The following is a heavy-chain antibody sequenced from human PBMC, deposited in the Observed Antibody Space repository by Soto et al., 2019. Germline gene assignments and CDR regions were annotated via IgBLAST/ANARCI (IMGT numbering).Heavy chain of an antibody. J-gene: IGHJ6*02. CDR3: ARRWGLMVYAINTWGLYYYGMDV. Sequence: QVQLVQSGAEVKKPGSSVKVSCKAFGGTFSSYAISWVRQAPGQGLEWMGGIIPIFGTANYAQKFQGRVTLTADESTGTAYLELSSLRSEDTAVYYCARRWGLMVYAINTWGLYYYGMDVWGQGTTVTVSS. CDR2: IIPIFGTA. CDR1: GGTFSSYA. V-gene: IGHV1-69*01. D-gene: IGHD2-8*01.